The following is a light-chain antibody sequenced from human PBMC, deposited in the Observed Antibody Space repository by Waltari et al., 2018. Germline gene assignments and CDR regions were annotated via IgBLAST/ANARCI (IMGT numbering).Light chain of an antibody. CDR2: WAS. Sequence: DIVMTQSPDSLAGSLGERATINCKSSPTVLYSSNNKNYLAWYQQKPGQPPKLLIYWASTRESGVPDRFSGSGSGTDFTLTISSLQAEDVAVYYCQQYYSTPAWTFGQGTKVGIK. CDR1: PTVLYSSNNKNY. CDR3: QQYYSTPAWT. J-gene: IGKJ1*01. V-gene: IGKV4-1*01.